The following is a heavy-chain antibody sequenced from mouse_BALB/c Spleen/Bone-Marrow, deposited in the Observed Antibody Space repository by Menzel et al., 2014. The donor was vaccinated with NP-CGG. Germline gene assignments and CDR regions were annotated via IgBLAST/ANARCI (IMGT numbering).Heavy chain of an antibody. V-gene: IGHV2-9*02. J-gene: IGHJ4*01. CDR1: GFSLTSYG. CDR3: ARDENYYGNYGTMDY. D-gene: IGHD2-1*01. Sequence: VQRVESGPGLVAPSQSLSITCTVSGFSLTSYGVHWVRPPPGKGLEWLGVIWAGGSTNYNSALMSRLSISKDSSKSQVFLKMNSLQTDDTAMYYCARDENYYGNYGTMDYWGQGTSVTVSS. CDR2: IWAGGST.